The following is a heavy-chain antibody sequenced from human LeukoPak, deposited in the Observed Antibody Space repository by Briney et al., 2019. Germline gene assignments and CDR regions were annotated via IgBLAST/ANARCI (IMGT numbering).Heavy chain of an antibody. CDR1: GGTFSSYA. CDR2: ISAYNGNT. V-gene: IGHV1-18*01. D-gene: IGHD3-22*01. CDR3: AREGNYYDSSGYSFDY. Sequence: ASVKVSCKASGGTFSSYAISWVRQAPGQGLEWMGWISAYNGNTNYAQKLQGRVTMTTDTSTSTAYMELRSLRSDDTAVYYCAREGNYYDSSGYSFDYWGQGTLVTVSS. J-gene: IGHJ4*02.